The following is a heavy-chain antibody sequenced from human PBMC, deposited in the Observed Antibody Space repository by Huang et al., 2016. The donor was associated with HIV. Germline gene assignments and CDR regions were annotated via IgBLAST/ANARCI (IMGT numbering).Heavy chain of an antibody. J-gene: IGHJ4*02. CDR2: IRNDGMKK. Sequence: VQLIESGGGVVQPGKSLRLSCATSGFILSNYGRHWVRQAPGKGLKWVAFIRNDGMKKNYADSVRGRFTVGRDNGNNTLFLQMRSLVVDDTAVYYCARGDYYDSSGYHPGYFDYWGQGILVTVSS. V-gene: IGHV3-33*04. D-gene: IGHD3-22*01. CDR3: ARGDYYDSSGYHPGYFDY. CDR1: GFILSNYG.